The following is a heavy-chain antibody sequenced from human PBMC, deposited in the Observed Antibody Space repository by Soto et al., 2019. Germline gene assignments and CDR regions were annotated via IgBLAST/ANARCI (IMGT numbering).Heavy chain of an antibody. V-gene: IGHV3-15*07. D-gene: IGHD3-22*01. CDR2: IKSKTDGGTT. CDR3: TTVGLSYYYDSSGQGGPYYYYGMDV. CDR1: GFTFSNSW. Sequence: PGGSLRLSFAASGFTFSNSWMNWVRQAPGKGLEWDGRIKSKTDGGTTDYAAPVKGRFTISRDDSKNTLYLQMNSLKTEDTAVYYCTTVGLSYYYDSSGQGGPYYYYGMDVWGQGTTVTVSS. J-gene: IGHJ6*02.